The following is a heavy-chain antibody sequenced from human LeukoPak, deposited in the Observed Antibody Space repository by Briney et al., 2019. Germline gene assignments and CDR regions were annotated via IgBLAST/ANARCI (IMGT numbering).Heavy chain of an antibody. CDR2: VSVYNGNT. J-gene: IGHJ5*02. V-gene: IGHV1-18*01. CDR3: ARVRSIVGTTSWFDP. CDR1: GGTFISYA. D-gene: IGHD1-26*01. Sequence: GASVKVSCKASGGTFISYAISWVRQAPGQGLEWMGWVSVYNGNTNYAQKFQGRVTMTTDTSTSTAYMELRSLRSDDTAVFYCARVRSIVGTTSWFDPWGQGTLVTVSS.